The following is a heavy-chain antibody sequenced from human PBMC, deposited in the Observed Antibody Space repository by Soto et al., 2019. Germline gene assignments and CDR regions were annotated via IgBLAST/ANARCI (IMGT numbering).Heavy chain of an antibody. V-gene: IGHV1-69*02. J-gene: IGHJ4*02. CDR2: IIPILGIA. CDR3: ASPGTAQNFDY. CDR1: GGTFSSYT. Sequence: GASVKVSCKASGGTFSSYTISWVRQAPGQGLEWMGRIIPILGIANYAQKFQGRVTITADKSTSTAYMELSSLRSEDAAVYYCASPGTAQNFDYWGQGTLVTVSS. D-gene: IGHD1-1*01.